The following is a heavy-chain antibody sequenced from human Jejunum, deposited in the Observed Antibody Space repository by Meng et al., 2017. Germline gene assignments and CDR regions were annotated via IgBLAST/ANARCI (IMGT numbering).Heavy chain of an antibody. J-gene: IGHJ4*02. CDR1: GGSISSVYW. Sequence: QVQLQESGPGLVKPSETLSLTCAVSGGSISSVYWWTWVRQSPGKGLEWIGEIYHSGSTYYNPSLKSRVTISIDKSKNQFSLMLNSVTAADSAVYYCARVFGYSYAYHFDYWGQGALVTVSS. CDR3: ARVFGYSYAYHFDY. V-gene: IGHV4-4*02. D-gene: IGHD5-18*01. CDR2: IYHSGST.